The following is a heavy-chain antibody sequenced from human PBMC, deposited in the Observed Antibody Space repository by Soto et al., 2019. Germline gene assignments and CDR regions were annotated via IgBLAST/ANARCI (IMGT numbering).Heavy chain of an antibody. V-gene: IGHV5-10-1*01. CDR3: ARHPPSGLRYLNWFDP. CDR1: GYSFTSYW. D-gene: IGHD3-9*01. J-gene: IGHJ5*02. CDR2: IDPSDSYT. Sequence: PGESLKVSCQGSGYSFTSYWISWVRQMPGKGLEWMGRIDPSDSYTNYSPSFQGHVTISADKSISTAYLQWSSLKASDTAMYYCARHPPSGLRYLNWFDPWGQGTLVTVSS.